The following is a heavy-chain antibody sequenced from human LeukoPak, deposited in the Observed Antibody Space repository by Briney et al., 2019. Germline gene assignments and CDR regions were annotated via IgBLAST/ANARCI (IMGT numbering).Heavy chain of an antibody. CDR1: GFTLSIYW. Sequence: GGSLRLSCAASGFTLSIYWMSWVRQAPGKGLEWVANIKEDGNEKYYVDSVKGRFTISRDNAKNSLYLQMNSLRAEDMAVYYCARDHLVVVPTATGDYYYYYMDVWGKGTTVTVSS. CDR2: IKEDGNEK. V-gene: IGHV3-7*01. CDR3: ARDHLVVVPTATGDYYYYYMDV. J-gene: IGHJ6*03. D-gene: IGHD2-2*01.